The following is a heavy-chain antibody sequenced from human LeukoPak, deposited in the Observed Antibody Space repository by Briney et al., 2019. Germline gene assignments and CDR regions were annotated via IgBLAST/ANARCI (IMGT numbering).Heavy chain of an antibody. CDR3: ARVGIAAAANDY. CDR2: IYYSGST. CDR1: GGSISSSSYY. V-gene: IGHV4-39*07. J-gene: IGHJ4*02. D-gene: IGHD6-13*01. Sequence: SETLSLTCTVSGGSISSSSYYWGWIRQPPGKGLEWIGSIYYSGSTYYNPSLKSRVTISVDTSKNQFSLKLSSVTAADTAVYYCARVGIAAAANDYWGQGTLVTVSS.